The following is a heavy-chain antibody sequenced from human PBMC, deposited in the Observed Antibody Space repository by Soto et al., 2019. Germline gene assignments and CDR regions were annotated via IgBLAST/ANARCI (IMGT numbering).Heavy chain of an antibody. Sequence: SVKVSCKASGGTVSSYAITWVRQAPGKGLEWMGVFIPIFVSAHYAPKFQGRITITADESTSTAYMELSGLTSEDTAIYYCARDVSSDTTGFRGYDLWGQGTQVTSPQ. D-gene: IGHD3-10*01. V-gene: IGHV1-69*13. J-gene: IGHJ4*02. CDR1: GGTVSSYA. CDR3: ARDVSSDTTGFRGYDL. CDR2: FIPIFVSA.